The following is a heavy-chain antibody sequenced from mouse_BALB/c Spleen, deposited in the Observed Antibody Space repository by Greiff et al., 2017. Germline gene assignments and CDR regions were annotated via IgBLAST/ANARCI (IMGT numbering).Heavy chain of an antibody. CDR1: GYTFTSYW. D-gene: IGHD2-14*01. CDR3: AREGYDGFDY. V-gene: IGHV1-7*01. CDR2: INPSTGYT. J-gene: IGHJ2*01. Sequence: VMLVESGAELAKPGASVKMSCKASGYTFTSYWMHWVKQRPGQGLEWIGYINPSTGYTEYNQKFKDKATLTADKSSSTAYMLLSSLTSEDSAVYYCAREGYDGFDYWGQGTLSQSPQ.